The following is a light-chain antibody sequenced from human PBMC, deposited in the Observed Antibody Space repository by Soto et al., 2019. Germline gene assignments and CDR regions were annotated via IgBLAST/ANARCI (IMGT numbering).Light chain of an antibody. J-gene: IGKJ2*01. V-gene: IGKV4-1*01. CDR2: GAS. Sequence: DFVMTQAPDSLAVSLGERATINCKSSQSVLYNSNNKNHLGWFQQKPGHPPKLLIYGASFRPSVLPDRCGGSGSWTGFTSTNSSLQAEDGADYYCQHYYSIPFTFGQGTKLEI. CDR3: QHYYSIPFT. CDR1: QSVLYNSNNKNH.